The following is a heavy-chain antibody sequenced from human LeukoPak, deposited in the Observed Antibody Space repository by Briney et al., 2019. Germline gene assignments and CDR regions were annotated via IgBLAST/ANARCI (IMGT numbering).Heavy chain of an antibody. CDR3: AKVGGYSYGPFDY. J-gene: IGHJ4*02. D-gene: IGHD5-18*01. V-gene: IGHV3-9*01. CDR1: GFTFDDYA. CDR2: ISWNSGSI. Sequence: GRSLRLSCAASGFTFDDYAMHWVRQAPGKGLEWVSGISWNSGSIGYADSVKGRFTISRVNAKNSLYLQMNSLRAEDTALYYCAKVGGYSYGPFDYWGQGTLVTVSS.